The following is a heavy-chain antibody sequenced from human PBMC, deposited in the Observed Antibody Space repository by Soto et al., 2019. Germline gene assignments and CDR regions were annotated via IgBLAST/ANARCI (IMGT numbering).Heavy chain of an antibody. D-gene: IGHD3-3*01. Sequence: SETLSLSCAVYGVSFSGYSWSWICQPPGKGLEWVGEINHSGSTTYNPSLKSRGTISVNSCKKHFPLKLITVTAADTAEVYCGRCRRITIFGVVIKSHRIDYWGQGTLVTVSS. CDR2: INHSGST. CDR1: GVSFSGYS. CDR3: GRCRRITIFGVVIKSHRIDY. J-gene: IGHJ4*01. V-gene: IGHV4-34*01.